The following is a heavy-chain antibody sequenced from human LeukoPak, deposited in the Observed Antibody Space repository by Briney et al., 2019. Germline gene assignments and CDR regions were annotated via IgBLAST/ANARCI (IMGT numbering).Heavy chain of an antibody. CDR3: AKDQSSSSWLMDY. Sequence: GGPLRLSCAASGFTFSSYAMSWVRQAPGKGLEWVSAISGSGGSTYYADSVKGRFTISRDNSKNTLYLQMNSLRAEDTAVYYCAKDQSSSSWLMDYWGQGTLVTVSS. D-gene: IGHD6-13*01. CDR2: ISGSGGST. J-gene: IGHJ4*02. V-gene: IGHV3-23*01. CDR1: GFTFSSYA.